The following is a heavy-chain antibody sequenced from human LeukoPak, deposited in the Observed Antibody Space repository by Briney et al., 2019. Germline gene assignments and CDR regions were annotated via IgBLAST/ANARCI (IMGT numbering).Heavy chain of an antibody. CDR3: ARDTDRVFDI. J-gene: IGHJ3*02. CDR2: ITSNGGST. Sequence: HPGRSLRLLCVASGFTFSTSGLHWLRQAPGKGLAYVAGITSNGGSTYHANSVKGRFTISRDNSKDTLYLQMGSLRAEDTAVYYCARDTDRVFDIWVQGTEVTVSS. CDR1: GFTFSTSG. V-gene: IGHV3-64*01.